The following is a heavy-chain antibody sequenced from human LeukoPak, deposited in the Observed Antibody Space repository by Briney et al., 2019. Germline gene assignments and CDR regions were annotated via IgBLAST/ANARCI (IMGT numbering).Heavy chain of an antibody. CDR1: GYTFTGYY. J-gene: IGHJ4*02. Sequence: ASVTVSCKASGYTFTGYYMHWVRQAPGQGLEWMGWINPNSGATNYAQKFQGRVTMTRDTSISTAYMELGRLRSDDTAVYYCAKEGGSFDYWGQGTLVTVSS. CDR2: INPNSGAT. CDR3: AKEGGSFDY. V-gene: IGHV1-2*02. D-gene: IGHD3-16*01.